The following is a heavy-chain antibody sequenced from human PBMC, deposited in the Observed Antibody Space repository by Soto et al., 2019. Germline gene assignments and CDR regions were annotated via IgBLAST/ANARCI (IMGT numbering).Heavy chain of an antibody. V-gene: IGHV3-33*01. D-gene: IGHD6-13*01. Sequence: QVQLVESGGGVVQPGRSLRLSCAASGFTFSSYGMHWVRQAPGKGLEGVAVIWYDGSNKYYADSVKGRFTISRDNSKNTLYLQMNSLRAEDTAVYYCARDAPEYGSWYDYWGQGTLVTVSS. J-gene: IGHJ4*02. CDR3: ARDAPEYGSWYDY. CDR1: GFTFSSYG. CDR2: IWYDGSNK.